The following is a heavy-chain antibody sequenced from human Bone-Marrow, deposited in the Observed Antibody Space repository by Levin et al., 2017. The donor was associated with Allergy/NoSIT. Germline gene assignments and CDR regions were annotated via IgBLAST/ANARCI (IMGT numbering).Heavy chain of an antibody. D-gene: IGHD6-6*01. J-gene: IGHJ5*02. CDR2: IMPLFGTG. CDR1: GDTFNTLT. V-gene: IGHV1-69*13. Sequence: GASVKVSCKASGDTFNTLTISWVRQAPRHGLEWMGGIMPLFGTGHYAQKFQGRVTITADESTDTAYLELSNLRPEDKAVYYWSEKDKDIEDSVSSGGLWFDPWGQGTRVTVSS. CDR3: SEKDKDIEDSVSSGGLWFDP.